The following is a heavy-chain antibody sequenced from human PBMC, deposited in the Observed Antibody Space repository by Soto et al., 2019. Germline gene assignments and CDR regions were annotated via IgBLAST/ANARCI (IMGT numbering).Heavy chain of an antibody. V-gene: IGHV3-21*01. J-gene: IGHJ6*02. CDR1: GFTFSSYS. Sequence: AGSLRLSCAASGFTFSSYSMNWVRQAPGKGLEWVSSISSSSSYIYYADSVKGRFTISRDNAKNSLYLQMNSLRAEDTAVYYCARSPPSRDYGMDVWGQGTTVTVSS. CDR3: ARSPPSRDYGMDV. CDR2: ISSSSSYI.